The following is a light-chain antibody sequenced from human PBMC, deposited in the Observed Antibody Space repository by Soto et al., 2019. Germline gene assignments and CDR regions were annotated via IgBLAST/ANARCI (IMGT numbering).Light chain of an antibody. CDR1: SRDIGAYNL. CDR2: EVR. V-gene: IGLV2-14*01. Sequence: QSVLTQPASVSGSPGQSITISCSGTSRDIGAYNLVSWYQQPPGKAPKLLIYEVRNRPSGISYRFSGSKSGTTASLTISGLQAEDEADYYCTSYTSSSTYVFGTGTKVTVL. CDR3: TSYTSSSTYV. J-gene: IGLJ1*01.